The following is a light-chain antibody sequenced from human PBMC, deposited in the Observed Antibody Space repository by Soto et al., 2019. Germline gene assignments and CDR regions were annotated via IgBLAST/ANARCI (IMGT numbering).Light chain of an antibody. Sequence: DTQMTQSPSTLSASVGDRVTITFRASQSIGSWLAWYQQKPGKAPNLLIYDASSLQNGVPSRFSGSGSGAEFTLTISSLQPDDFATYYCQQYKSYNNFGQGTKV. CDR2: DAS. CDR1: QSIGSW. CDR3: QQYKSYNN. J-gene: IGKJ2*01. V-gene: IGKV1-5*01.